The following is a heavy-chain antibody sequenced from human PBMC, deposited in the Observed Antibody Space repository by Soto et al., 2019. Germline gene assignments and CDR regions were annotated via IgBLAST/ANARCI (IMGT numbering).Heavy chain of an antibody. CDR2: IYSGGST. D-gene: IGHD3-22*01. J-gene: IGHJ3*01. V-gene: IGHV3-53*01. CDR1: GFTFSSND. Sequence: EVHLVESGGVVIQPGGSLRLSCAASGFTFSSNDMNWVRQAPGKGLEWVSLIYSGGSTYYADSVKGRFTISRANSKNTLYLQMSSLRAEDTAVYYCATRPLLPGDPWGQGTMVTVSS. CDR3: ATRPLLPGDP.